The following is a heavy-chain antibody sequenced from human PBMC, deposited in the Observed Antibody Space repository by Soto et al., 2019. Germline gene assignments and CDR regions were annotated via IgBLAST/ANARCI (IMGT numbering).Heavy chain of an antibody. CDR1: GYTFTGYY. Sequence: QVQLVQSGAELKKPGASVKVSCKGSGYTFTGYYIHWVRQTPGQGPEWMGEISPQTGGTKYAQKYQGRVTMTRDTSINRVYMELSNLSPDDTAVYYCGRGRSGELVIFYWGQGTLVTVSS. D-gene: IGHD1-26*01. CDR3: GRGRSGELVIFY. V-gene: IGHV1-2*02. J-gene: IGHJ4*02. CDR2: ISPQTGGT.